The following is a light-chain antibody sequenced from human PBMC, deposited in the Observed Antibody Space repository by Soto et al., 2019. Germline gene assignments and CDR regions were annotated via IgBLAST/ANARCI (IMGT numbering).Light chain of an antibody. Sequence: QSALTQPPSASGSPGQSVTISCTGTSSDVGGYNYVSWYQQHPGKAPKLMIYEVSKRPSGVPDRFSGSKSGNTASLTVSGLQAEDEADYYRSSYAGSNCVVFGGGTKVTVL. CDR3: SSYAGSNCVV. J-gene: IGLJ2*01. CDR2: EVS. V-gene: IGLV2-8*01. CDR1: SSDVGGYNY.